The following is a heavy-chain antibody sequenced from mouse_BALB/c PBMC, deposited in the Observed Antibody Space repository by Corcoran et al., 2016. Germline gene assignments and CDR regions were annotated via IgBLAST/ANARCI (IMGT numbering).Heavy chain of an antibody. CDR3: ARWDWYFDV. CDR1: GFTIKDTY. CDR2: IDPANGNT. V-gene: IGHV14-3*02. J-gene: IGHJ1*01. Sequence: EVQLQQAEAELVKPGASVKLSCTASGFTIKDTYMHRVKQRPEQGLEGIGRIDPANGNTKYDPKIQGKATITADTSSNTAYLQLSSLTSEDTAVYYCARWDWYFDVWGAGTTVTVSA.